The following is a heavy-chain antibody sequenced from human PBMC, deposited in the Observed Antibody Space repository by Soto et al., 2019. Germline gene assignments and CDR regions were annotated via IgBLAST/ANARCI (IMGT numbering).Heavy chain of an antibody. V-gene: IGHV3-21*01. Sequence: KSGGSLRLSCAASGFTFSSYSMNWVRQAPGKGLEWVSSISSSSSYIYYADSVKGRFTISRDNAKNSLYLQMNSLRAEDTAVYYCARDDSTFAYYGMDVWGQGTTVTVSS. J-gene: IGHJ6*02. D-gene: IGHD3-22*01. CDR2: ISSSSSYI. CDR3: ARDDSTFAYYGMDV. CDR1: GFTFSSYS.